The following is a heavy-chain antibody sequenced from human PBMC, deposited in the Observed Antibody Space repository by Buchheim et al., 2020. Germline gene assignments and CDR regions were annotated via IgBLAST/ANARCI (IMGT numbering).Heavy chain of an antibody. CDR2: IKKDGSEK. D-gene: IGHD3-16*01. J-gene: IGHJ4*02. V-gene: IGHV3-7*01. Sequence: EVQLVESGGGLVQTGGSLRLSCAASGFTFSSYWMSWVRQAPGKGLEWVANIKKDGSEKYYVDSVKGGFTISRDNAKNSLYLQMNDLAAEDTAVYDCARVWGDYIWGSRTSFYYWGQGTL. CDR3: ARVWGDYIWGSRTSFYY. CDR1: GFTFSSYW.